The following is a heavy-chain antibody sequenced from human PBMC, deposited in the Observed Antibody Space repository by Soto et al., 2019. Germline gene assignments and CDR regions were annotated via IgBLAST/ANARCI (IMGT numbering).Heavy chain of an antibody. V-gene: IGHV4-34*01. D-gene: IGHD3-10*01. Sequence: PSEPVSVTGAVYGGPFIDYYCSWIRQPPGKGLEWIGEINHSGSTNYNPSLKSRVTISVDTSKNQFSLKLSSVTAADTAVYYCARGGITMVRGVIISLYYYYGMDLWGQGTTVT. CDR3: ARGGITMVRGVIISLYYYYGMDL. CDR1: GGPFIDYY. CDR2: INHSGST. J-gene: IGHJ6*02.